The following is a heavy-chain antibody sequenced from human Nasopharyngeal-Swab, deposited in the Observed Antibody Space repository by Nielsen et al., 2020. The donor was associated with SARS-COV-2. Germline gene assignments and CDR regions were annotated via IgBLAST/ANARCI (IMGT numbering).Heavy chain of an antibody. D-gene: IGHD3-9*01. V-gene: IGHV3-74*01. CDR3: ARRLTGGDY. Sequence: WIRQPPGKGLVWVSRINSDGSSTSYADSVKGRFTISRDNAKNSLYLQMNSLRAEDTAVYYCARRLTGGDYWGQGTLVTVSS. J-gene: IGHJ4*02. CDR2: INSDGSST.